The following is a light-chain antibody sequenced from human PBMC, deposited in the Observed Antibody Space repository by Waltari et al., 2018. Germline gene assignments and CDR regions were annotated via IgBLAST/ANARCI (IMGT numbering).Light chain of an antibody. J-gene: IGKJ2*01. Sequence: DIVMTQSPESLAVSLGERATIRCKSSPTLLYISNNKNYLSWYQQKPGQPPRLLMYWASTRESVVPDRFSGSGSGTDFTLTIGSLQAEDVAVYYCQQYYDIPYTFGQGTKLEIK. V-gene: IGKV4-1*01. CDR1: PTLLYISNNKNY. CDR3: QQYYDIPYT. CDR2: WAS.